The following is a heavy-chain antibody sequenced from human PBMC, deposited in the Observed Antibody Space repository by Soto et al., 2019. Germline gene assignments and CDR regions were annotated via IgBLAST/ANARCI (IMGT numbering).Heavy chain of an antibody. D-gene: IGHD7-27*01. J-gene: IGHJ2*01. CDR2: ISWNSGSI. Sequence: EVQLVESGGGLVQPGRSLRLSCAASGFTFDDYAMHWVRQAPGKGLEWVSGISWNSGSIGYADSVKGRFTISRDNAKNSLYLQMNSLRAEDTALYYCAKSWGFSQDWYFDLWGRGTLVTVSS. V-gene: IGHV3-9*01. CDR1: GFTFDDYA. CDR3: AKSWGFSQDWYFDL.